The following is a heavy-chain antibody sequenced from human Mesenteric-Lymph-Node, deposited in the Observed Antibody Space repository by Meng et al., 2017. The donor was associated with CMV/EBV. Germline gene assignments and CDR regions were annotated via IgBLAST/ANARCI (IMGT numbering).Heavy chain of an antibody. J-gene: IGHJ4*02. V-gene: IGHV3-48*03. CDR1: GFTFSSYE. D-gene: IGHD2-2*01. CDR2: ISSSGSTI. Sequence: GESLKISCAGSGFTFSSYEMNWVRQAPGKGLEWVSYISSSGSTIYYTDSVRGRFIISRDNAKNSLFLQMNSLRAEDTAVYYCARRSGRVPTARGSLGYWGQGTLVTVSS. CDR3: ARRSGRVPTARGSLGY.